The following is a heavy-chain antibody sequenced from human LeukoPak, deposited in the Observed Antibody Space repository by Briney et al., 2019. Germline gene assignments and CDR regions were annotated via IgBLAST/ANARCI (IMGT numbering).Heavy chain of an antibody. Sequence: SSETLSLTCTVSGGSISSSSYYWGWIRQPPGNGLEWIGSIYYSGSTYYNPSLKSRVTISVDTSKNQFSLKLSSVTAADTAVYYCARIYCSGGSCYSYFDYWGQGTLVTVSS. CDR1: GGSISSSSYY. D-gene: IGHD2-15*01. CDR3: ARIYCSGGSCYSYFDY. J-gene: IGHJ4*02. CDR2: IYYSGST. V-gene: IGHV4-39*07.